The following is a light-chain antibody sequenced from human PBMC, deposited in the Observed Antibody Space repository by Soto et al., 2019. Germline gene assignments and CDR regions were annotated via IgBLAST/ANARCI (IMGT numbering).Light chain of an antibody. CDR3: QKYNSGAWT. CDR2: AAF. Sequence: GDRVTITCRASQGINNYLAWYQQKPGKVPKLLIFAAFTLQSGVPSRFSGSGSGTDFTLTISSLQPEDVATYYCQKYNSGAWTFGQGTKVDI. CDR1: QGINNY. V-gene: IGKV1-27*01. J-gene: IGKJ1*01.